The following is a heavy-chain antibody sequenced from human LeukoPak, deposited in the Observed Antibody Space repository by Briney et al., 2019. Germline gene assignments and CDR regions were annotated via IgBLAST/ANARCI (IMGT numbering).Heavy chain of an antibody. CDR2: INSDGSDK. Sequence: PGGSLRLSCAASGFTFSRHGMHWVRQAPGKGLEWVAFINSDGSDKLYGDSVKGRFTISRDNSKNALSLQMSSLRPEDTALYYCAKDVVGQQWLENYWGQGTLVTVSS. V-gene: IGHV3-30*02. J-gene: IGHJ4*02. CDR1: GFTFSRHG. CDR3: AKDVVGQQWLENY. D-gene: IGHD6-19*01.